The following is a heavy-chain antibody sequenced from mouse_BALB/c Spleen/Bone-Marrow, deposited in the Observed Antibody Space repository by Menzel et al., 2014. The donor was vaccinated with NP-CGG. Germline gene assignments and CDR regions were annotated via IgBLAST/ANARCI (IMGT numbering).Heavy chain of an antibody. CDR3: ARDDYDY. J-gene: IGHJ2*01. Sequence: LVESGPELVKPGASVRISCKASGYTFTSYYIHWVKRRPGQGLEWIGWIFPGNFYTKFNENFKGRATLTADKSSSTAYMHLSSLTPEDSAVYFCARDDYDYWGQGTTLTVSS. CDR1: GYTFTSYY. CDR2: IFPGNFYT. D-gene: IGHD2-4*01. V-gene: IGHV1S56*01.